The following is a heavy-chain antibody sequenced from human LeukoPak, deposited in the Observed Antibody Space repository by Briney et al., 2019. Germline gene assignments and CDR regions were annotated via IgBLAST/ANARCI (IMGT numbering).Heavy chain of an antibody. D-gene: IGHD3-22*01. J-gene: IGHJ3*02. CDR2: FNANSGDT. CDR3: ASKWVTYYYNSSAYHYPTDVFDI. Sequence: ASVSVSFTASGYTFTVYYMHWVRHAPGPGNERMGWFNANSGDTNYSQKDQGRVPMTRDTAISTDYLELRMHRPKDKDMYYCASKWVTYYYNSSAYHYPTDVFDIWGQGTMVTVSS. V-gene: IGHV1-2*02. CDR1: GYTFTVYY.